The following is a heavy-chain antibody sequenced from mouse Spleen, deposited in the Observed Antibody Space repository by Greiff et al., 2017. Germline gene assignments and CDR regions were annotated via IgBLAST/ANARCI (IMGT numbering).Heavy chain of an antibody. CDR1: GFTFSSYY. Sequence: EVKVEESGGGLVKLGGSLKLSCAASGFTFSSYYMSWVRQTPEKRLEWVATISSGGGSTYYPDSVKGRFTISRDNAKNTLYLQMSSLNSEDTAVYYCARDGKGYDEAFDYWGQGTTLTVSS. CDR3: ARDGKGYDEAFDY. CDR2: ISSGGGST. V-gene: IGHV5-9*04. J-gene: IGHJ2*01. D-gene: IGHD2-14*01.